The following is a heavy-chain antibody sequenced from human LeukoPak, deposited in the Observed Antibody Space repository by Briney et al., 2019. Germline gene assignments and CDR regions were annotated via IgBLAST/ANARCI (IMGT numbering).Heavy chain of an antibody. Sequence: SETLSLTCTVSGGSITSYYWGWIRQPPGKGLEWIGSIYYSGSTYYNPSLKSRVTISVDTSKSQFSLKLSSVTAADTAVYYCASDYYGSGSYSPVDAFDIWGQGTMVTVSS. D-gene: IGHD3-10*01. J-gene: IGHJ3*02. CDR3: ASDYYGSGSYSPVDAFDI. CDR1: GGSITSYY. CDR2: IYYSGST. V-gene: IGHV4-39*07.